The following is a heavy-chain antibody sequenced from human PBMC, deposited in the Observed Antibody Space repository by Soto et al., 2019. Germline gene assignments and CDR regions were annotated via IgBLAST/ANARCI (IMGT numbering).Heavy chain of an antibody. Sequence: SETLSLTCTVSGGSVSSGSYYWSWIRQPPGKGLEWIGYIYYSGSTNYNPSLKSRVTISVDTSKNQFSLKLSSVTAADTAVYYCARDRRVYGDYGWFDPWGQGTQVTVSS. CDR1: GGSVSSGSYY. CDR3: ARDRRVYGDYGWFDP. V-gene: IGHV4-61*01. CDR2: IYYSGST. J-gene: IGHJ5*02. D-gene: IGHD4-17*01.